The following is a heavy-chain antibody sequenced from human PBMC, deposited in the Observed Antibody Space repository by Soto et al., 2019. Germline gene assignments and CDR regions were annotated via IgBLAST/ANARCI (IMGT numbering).Heavy chain of an antibody. V-gene: IGHV4-39*01. CDR1: RGSISSSIYY. D-gene: IGHD3-22*01. J-gene: IGHJ3*01. CDR3: ATPVSSGYQGLEV. CDR2: IYPSGSS. Sequence: PSETLSLTCTVSRGSISSSIYYWAWIRQPPGKGLEWIACIYPSGSSYYNPSLRSRVTISVDTSKNQFSLKLSSVTAADTAVYYCATPVSSGYQGLEVWGQGTMVTVSS.